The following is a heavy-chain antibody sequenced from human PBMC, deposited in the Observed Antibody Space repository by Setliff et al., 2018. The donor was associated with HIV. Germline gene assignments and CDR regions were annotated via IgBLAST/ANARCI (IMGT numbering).Heavy chain of an antibody. Sequence: LRLSCAASGFTFTNYYMSWIRQAPGKGLELLSYISVSGTEIRYADSVKGRFTISRDNAKNSLFLQMNSLRAEDTAVYYCVRDLTTIVTRKVFDIWGQGTKVTVSS. D-gene: IGHD4-4*01. J-gene: IGHJ3*02. CDR2: ISVSGTEI. CDR3: VRDLTTIVTRKVFDI. V-gene: IGHV3-11*04. CDR1: GFTFTNYY.